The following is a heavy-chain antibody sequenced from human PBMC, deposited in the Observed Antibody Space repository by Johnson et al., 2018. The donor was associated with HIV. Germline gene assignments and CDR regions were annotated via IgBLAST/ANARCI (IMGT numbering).Heavy chain of an antibody. CDR1: GFTFSTYA. CDR3: ARRFYDSSGAGFDI. V-gene: IGHV3-64*01. J-gene: IGHJ3*02. D-gene: IGHD3-22*01. Sequence: VQLVESGGGVVQPGRSLRLSCAASGFTFSTYAIHWVRQAPGKGLEYVSAISNNGGSTSYANSVKGRFTISRDNSKNTLYLQMGSLRAEDMAVYYCARRFYDSSGAGFDIWGQVTMVTVSS. CDR2: ISNNGGST.